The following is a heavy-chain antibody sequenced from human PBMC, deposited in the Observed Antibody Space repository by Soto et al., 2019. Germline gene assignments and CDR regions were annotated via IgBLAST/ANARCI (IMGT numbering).Heavy chain of an antibody. J-gene: IGHJ4*02. CDR1: GFTFSSYA. V-gene: IGHV3-30-3*01. Sequence: QVQLVESGGGVVQPGRSLRLSCSASGFTFSSYAMHWVRQAPGKGLEWVAVISYDGSNKYYADSVKGRFTISRDNSKNTLYLQMNSLRAEDTAVYYCARDGRWGIAVANDYWGQGTLVTVS. CDR3: ARDGRWGIAVANDY. CDR2: ISYDGSNK. D-gene: IGHD6-19*01.